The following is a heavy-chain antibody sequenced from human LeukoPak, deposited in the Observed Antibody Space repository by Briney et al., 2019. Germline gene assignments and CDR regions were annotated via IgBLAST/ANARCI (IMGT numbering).Heavy chain of an antibody. J-gene: IGHJ4*02. CDR3: AKMSYSRKTRGPFDY. V-gene: IGHV3-74*01. D-gene: IGHD4-11*01. CDR1: GFTFSSYW. Sequence: GGSLRLSCAASGFTFSSYWIHWVRQAPGKGLVWVSRIKSDGSSTSYADSVKGRFTISRDNSKNTLFLQMNSLRAEDTAVYYCAKMSYSRKTRGPFDYWGQGTLVTVSS. CDR2: IKSDGSST.